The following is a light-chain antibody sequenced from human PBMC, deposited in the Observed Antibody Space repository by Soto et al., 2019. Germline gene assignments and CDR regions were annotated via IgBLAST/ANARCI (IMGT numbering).Light chain of an antibody. V-gene: IGLV2-14*03. Sequence: QSVLTQPASVSGCPGQSITSSCTGTSSDVGGYNYVSWYQHHPGKAPKLLIYDVSNRPSGISNRFSGSKPDNTASLTISGLQPEDEADYYCSSYTTSNTRQIVFGTGTKVPVL. J-gene: IGLJ1*01. CDR2: DVS. CDR3: SSYTTSNTRQIV. CDR1: SSDVGGYNY.